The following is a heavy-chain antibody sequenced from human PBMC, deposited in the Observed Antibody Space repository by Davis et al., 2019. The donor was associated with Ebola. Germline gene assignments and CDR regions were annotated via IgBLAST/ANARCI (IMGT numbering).Heavy chain of an antibody. CDR1: GFTFSSYG. CDR2: IWYDGSNK. CDR3: ARGGDYSSGWTYYFDY. V-gene: IGHV3-33*01. J-gene: IGHJ4*02. D-gene: IGHD6-19*01. Sequence: GGSLRLSCAASGFTFSSYGMHWVRQAPGKGLEWVAVIWYDGSNKYYADSVKGRFTISRDNSKNTLYMQMNSLRAEDTAVYYCARGGDYSSGWTYYFDYWGQGTLVTVSS.